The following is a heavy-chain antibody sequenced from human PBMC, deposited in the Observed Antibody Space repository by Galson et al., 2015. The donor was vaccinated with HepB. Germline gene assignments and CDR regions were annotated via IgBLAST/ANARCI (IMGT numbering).Heavy chain of an antibody. Sequence: SLRLSCAASGFTFGSFAMHWVRQAPGKGLEWVAFISYDGYTKDHADSVKGRFTISRDNSKNTLYLQVNSLRPEDTAVYYCARGYSSGWWYYFDYWGQGMLVTVSS. CDR2: ISYDGYTK. D-gene: IGHD6-19*01. CDR3: ARGYSSGWWYYFDY. J-gene: IGHJ4*02. V-gene: IGHV3-30-3*01. CDR1: GFTFGSFA.